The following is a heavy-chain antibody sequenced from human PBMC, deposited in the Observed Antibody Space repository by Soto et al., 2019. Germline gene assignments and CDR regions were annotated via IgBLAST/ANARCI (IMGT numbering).Heavy chain of an antibody. CDR3: ARDSTNWFDP. J-gene: IGHJ5*02. V-gene: IGHV3-33*01. Sequence: QVELVESGGGVVQPGRSLRLSCVASGSTFNTYVMQWVRLAPGKGLEWVGGIWYDGSNKNYADSVKGRFTISRDNSKNTLYLQMNSLRVEDTAVYYCARDSTNWFDPWGQGTLVTVSS. D-gene: IGHD1-1*01. CDR1: GSTFNTYV. CDR2: IWYDGSNK.